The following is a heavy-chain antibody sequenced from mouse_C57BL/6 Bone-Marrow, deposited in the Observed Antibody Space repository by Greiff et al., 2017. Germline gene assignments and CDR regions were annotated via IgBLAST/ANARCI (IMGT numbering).Heavy chain of an antibody. CDR1: GFNIKDDY. CDR3: TTRYDYDEGLAY. CDR2: IDPENGDT. Sequence: VQLQQSGAELVRPGASVKLSCTASGFNIKDDYMNWVKQRPEQGLEWIGWIDPENGDTEYASKFQGKATITADTSSNTAYLQLSSLTSEDTAVYYCTTRYDYDEGLAYWGQGTLVTVSA. D-gene: IGHD2-4*01. V-gene: IGHV14-4*01. J-gene: IGHJ3*01.